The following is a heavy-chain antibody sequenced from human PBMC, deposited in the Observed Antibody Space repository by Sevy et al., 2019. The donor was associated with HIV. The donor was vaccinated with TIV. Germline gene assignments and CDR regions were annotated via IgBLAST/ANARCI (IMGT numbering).Heavy chain of an antibody. J-gene: IGHJ1*01. D-gene: IGHD3-22*01. CDR3: ARDLDGGIDKNYYDSSGYEGDFQH. CDR2: INPSGGST. Sequence: ASVKVSCKASGYTFTRYYMHWVRQAPGQGLEWMGIINPSGGSTSYAQKFQGRVTMTRDTSTSTVYMELSSLRSEDTAVYYCARDLDGGIDKNYYDSSGYEGDFQHWGQGTLVTVSS. CDR1: GYTFTRYY. V-gene: IGHV1-46*01.